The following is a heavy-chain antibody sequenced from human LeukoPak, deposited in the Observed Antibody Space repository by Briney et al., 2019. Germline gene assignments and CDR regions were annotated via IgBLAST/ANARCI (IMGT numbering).Heavy chain of an antibody. V-gene: IGHV3-7*01. CDR2: IKLDGSEK. J-gene: IGHJ4*02. CDR1: GFTFSSYW. CDR3: ARDFFAFGGVIALLDY. D-gene: IGHD3-16*02. Sequence: GGSLRLSCAASGFTFSSYWMSWVRQAPGKGLEWVANIKLDGSEKYYVDSVKGRFTISRDNAKKSLYLQMNSLRDEDTAVYYCARDFFAFGGVIALLDYWGQGTLVTVSS.